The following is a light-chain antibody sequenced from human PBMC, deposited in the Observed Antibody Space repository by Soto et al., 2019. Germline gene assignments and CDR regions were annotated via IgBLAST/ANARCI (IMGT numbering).Light chain of an antibody. CDR1: QSISLW. Sequence: DIHMTQSPSTLSASVGDRVTITCRASQSISLWVAWYQQKPGRAPNLLIYKTSSVETGVPSRFSGSGSGTAFTLTISSRQPDDFATYYCQHYQDYSWTFGQGTKVEVK. CDR2: KTS. CDR3: QHYQDYSWT. V-gene: IGKV1-5*03. J-gene: IGKJ1*01.